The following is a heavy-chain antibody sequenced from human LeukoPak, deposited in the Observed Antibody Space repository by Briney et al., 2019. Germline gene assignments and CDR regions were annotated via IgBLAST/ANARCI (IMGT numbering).Heavy chain of an antibody. J-gene: IGHJ4*02. CDR1: GGSISSGGYY. Sequence: PSETLSLTCTVSGGSISSGGYYWSWIRQPPGKGLEWIGYIYHSGSTYYNPSLKSRVTISVDGSKNQFSLKLSSVTAADTAVYYCARASVVAATYYFDYWGQGTLVTVSS. D-gene: IGHD2-15*01. CDR3: ARASVVAATYYFDY. V-gene: IGHV4-30-2*01. CDR2: IYHSGST.